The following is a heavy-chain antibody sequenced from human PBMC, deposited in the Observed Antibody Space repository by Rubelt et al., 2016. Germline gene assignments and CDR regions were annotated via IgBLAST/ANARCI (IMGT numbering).Heavy chain of an antibody. V-gene: IGHV4-39*07. CDR1: GGSISTPNYN. J-gene: IGHJ4*02. D-gene: IGHD6-19*01. Sequence: QLQLQESAPRLVKPSETLSLTCTVSGGSISTPNYNWGWIRQPPGKGLEWIGSIFYTGITYCNPSLNNRAAISIDTSQNQFSLKLSSVTAADTAVYYCVRNGHWLGRNFWGQGTLVTVSS. CDR3: VRNGHWLGRNF. CDR2: IFYTGIT.